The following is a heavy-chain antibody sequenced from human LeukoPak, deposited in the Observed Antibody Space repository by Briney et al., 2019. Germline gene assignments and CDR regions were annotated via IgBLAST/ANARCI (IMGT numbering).Heavy chain of an antibody. CDR2: ISSSSTYI. Sequence: GGSLRLSCAASGFTFSRHGMNWVRQVPGKGLEWVSSISSSSTYIFYADSFQGRFTMSRDNAKKPLYLQMNSLRAEDTAVYYCARGGTAAATHLSFDYWDQGTLVTVSS. CDR3: ARGGTAAATHLSFDY. D-gene: IGHD6-13*01. CDR1: GFTFSRHG. J-gene: IGHJ4*02. V-gene: IGHV3-21*01.